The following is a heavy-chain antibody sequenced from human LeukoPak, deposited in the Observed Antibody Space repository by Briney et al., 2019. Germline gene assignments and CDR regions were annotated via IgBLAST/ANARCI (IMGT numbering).Heavy chain of an antibody. CDR3: AKDMLPSNYYDAPIDY. D-gene: IGHD3-16*01. CDR2: ISGDGGTI. V-gene: IGHV3-43*02. CDR1: GFTFGDYA. Sequence: PGGSLRLSCAVSGFTFGDYAMHWVRQAPGKGLEWVSLISGDGGTIYYADSLKGRFTISRDNSKNSLYLQMSSLRTEDTALYYCAKDMLPSNYYDAPIDYWGQGTLVTVSS. J-gene: IGHJ4*02.